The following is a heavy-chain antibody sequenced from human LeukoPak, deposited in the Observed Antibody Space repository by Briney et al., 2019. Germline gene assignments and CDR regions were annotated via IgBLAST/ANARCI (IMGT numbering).Heavy chain of an antibody. D-gene: IGHD6-19*01. CDR3: RAVAATNEVDY. Sequence: PGGSLRLSCAASGFTFSTYTMHWVRQAPGKGLEYVSVISGNGDITYYANSMKGRFTISRDNCKNTLYLQMGSLRTEDMAVYYCRAVAATNEVDYWGQGTLVTVSS. J-gene: IGHJ4*02. CDR2: ISGNGDIT. V-gene: IGHV3-64*01. CDR1: GFTFSTYT.